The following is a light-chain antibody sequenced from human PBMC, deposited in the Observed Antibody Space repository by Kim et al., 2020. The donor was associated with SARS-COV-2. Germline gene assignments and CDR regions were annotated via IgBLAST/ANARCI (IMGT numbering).Light chain of an antibody. CDR2: QNF. V-gene: IGLV3-1*01. CDR3: QAWDTNTGVI. J-gene: IGLJ2*01. Sequence: VSPGQTASITCSGDTLGTGYASWYQQRTGQSPVLLIYQNFKRPSGIPERFSGSNAGNAATLTIRGTQSEEEADYYCQAWDTNTGVIFGGGTKVTVL. CDR1: TLGTGY.